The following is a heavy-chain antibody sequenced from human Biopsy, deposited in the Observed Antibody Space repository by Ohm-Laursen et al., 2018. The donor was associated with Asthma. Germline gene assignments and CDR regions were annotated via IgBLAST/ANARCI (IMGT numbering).Heavy chain of an antibody. CDR2: LSPMIGRA. D-gene: IGHD3-3*01. CDR3: ARAVTILQEWSGGMDV. J-gene: IGHJ6*02. Sequence: SVKVSRKASGDSFSIYTYSWVRQAPGQGLEWMGGLSPMIGRANYAQKFQGRVTISADRSTSTAYMELSSLTIEDTAVYYCARAVTILQEWSGGMDVWGQGTTVTVSS. CDR1: GDSFSIYT. V-gene: IGHV1-69*10.